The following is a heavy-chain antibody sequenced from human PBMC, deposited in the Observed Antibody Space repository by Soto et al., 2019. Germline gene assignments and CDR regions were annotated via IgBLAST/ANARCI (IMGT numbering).Heavy chain of an antibody. J-gene: IGHJ6*02. CDR3: ARDPYPRLRWSYGMDV. CDR1: GDSVSSNSAT. D-gene: IGHD4-17*01. V-gene: IGHV6-1*01. CDR2: TYYRSKWYN. Sequence: SQTLSLTCAISGDSVSSNSATWNWIRQSPSRGLEWLGRTYYRSKWYNDYAVSVKSRITINPDTSKNQFSLKLSSVTAADTAVYYCARDPYPRLRWSYGMDVWGQGTTVTVSS.